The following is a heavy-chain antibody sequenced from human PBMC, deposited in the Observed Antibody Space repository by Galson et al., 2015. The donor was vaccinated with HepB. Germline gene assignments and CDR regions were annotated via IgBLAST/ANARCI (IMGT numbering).Heavy chain of an antibody. J-gene: IGHJ4*02. D-gene: IGHD3-9*01. CDR1: GFTFSNAW. Sequence: SLRLSCAASGFTFSNAWMSWVRQAPGKGLEWVGRIKSKTDGGTTDYAAPVKGRFTISRDDSKNTLYLQMNSLKTEDTAVYYCTTDIYYDILTGYYNPDYWGQGTLVTVSS. CDR3: TTDIYYDILTGYYNPDY. CDR2: IKSKTDGGTT. V-gene: IGHV3-15*01.